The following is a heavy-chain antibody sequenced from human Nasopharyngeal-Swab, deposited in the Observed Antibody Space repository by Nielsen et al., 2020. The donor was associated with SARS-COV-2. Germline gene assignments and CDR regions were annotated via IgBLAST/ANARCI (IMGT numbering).Heavy chain of an antibody. CDR3: AKAQGIRYGLDV. CDR2: ISNDGSNK. CDR1: GFTFSTCA. J-gene: IGHJ6*02. V-gene: IGHV3-30*18. Sequence: GGSLRLSCAASGFTFSTCAMHLVRRAPGKGLEWVTLISNDGSNKYYGDSVKGRFTISRDNSRNTLFLQMNSLRPEDTAVYYCAKAQGIRYGLDVWGHGTTVTVSS.